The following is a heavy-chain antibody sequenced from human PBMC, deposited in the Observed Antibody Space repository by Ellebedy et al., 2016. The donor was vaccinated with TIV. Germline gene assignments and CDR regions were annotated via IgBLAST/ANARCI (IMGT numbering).Heavy chain of an antibody. Sequence: GGSLRLXCAASGFTFSNYWMHWVRQAPGKGLVWVSRIKSDGSSTTYADSVKGRFTISRDNAKNTLYLQMNSLRAEDTAVYYCARDKLQNAVAGSNFDYWGQGALVTVSS. CDR1: GFTFSNYW. J-gene: IGHJ4*02. D-gene: IGHD6-19*01. CDR3: ARDKLQNAVAGSNFDY. V-gene: IGHV3-74*01. CDR2: IKSDGSST.